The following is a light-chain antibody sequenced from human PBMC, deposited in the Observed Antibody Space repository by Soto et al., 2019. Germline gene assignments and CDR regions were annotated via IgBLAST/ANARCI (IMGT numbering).Light chain of an antibody. J-gene: IGLJ1*01. Sequence: QSVLAQPPSASGSPGQSVTISCTGTSSDVGGYNYVSWYQQYPGKAPKLMMYEVSKRPSGVPDRFSGSKSGNTASLTVSGLQAEDDADYYGSSYAGSKNLGVFGTGTKVTVL. V-gene: IGLV2-8*01. CDR2: EVS. CDR1: SSDVGGYNY. CDR3: SSYAGSKNLGV.